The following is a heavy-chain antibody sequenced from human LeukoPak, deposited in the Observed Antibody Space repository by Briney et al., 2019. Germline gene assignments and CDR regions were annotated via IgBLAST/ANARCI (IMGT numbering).Heavy chain of an antibody. V-gene: IGHV4-34*01. CDR1: GGSFSGYY. Sequence: SETLSLTCAVYGGSFSGYYWSWIRQPPGKGLEWIGEINHSGSTNYNPSLKSRVTISVDTSKNQFSLKLSSVTAADTAVYYCARDRGPDYYGSGSYYVKVRYYYYMDVWGKGTTVTVSS. D-gene: IGHD3-10*01. J-gene: IGHJ6*03. CDR2: INHSGST. CDR3: ARDRGPDYYGSGSYYVKVRYYYYMDV.